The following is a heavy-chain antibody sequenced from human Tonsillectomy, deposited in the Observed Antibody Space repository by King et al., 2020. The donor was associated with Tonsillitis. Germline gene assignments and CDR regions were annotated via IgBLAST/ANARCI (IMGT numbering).Heavy chain of an antibody. CDR3: ARDRGASVTTYWYFDL. V-gene: IGHV3-33*01. CDR1: GFSFSTYG. CDR2: IWYDGSKK. D-gene: IGHD4-17*01. Sequence: QLVQSGGGVVQPGRSLRLSCVASGFSFSTYGMHWVRQAPGKGLEWVAVIWYDGSKKDYADSMKGRFTLSRDNSKNTLYLQMNSLRAEDTAVYYCARDRGASVTTYWYFDLWGRGTLVTVSS. J-gene: IGHJ2*01.